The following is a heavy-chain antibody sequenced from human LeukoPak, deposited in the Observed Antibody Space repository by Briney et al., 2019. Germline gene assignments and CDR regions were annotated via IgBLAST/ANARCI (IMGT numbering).Heavy chain of an antibody. CDR1: GYTFTSYG. CDR3: ARDRDYGDYNTQDPFVY. CDR2: ISAYNGNT. J-gene: IGHJ4*02. V-gene: IGHV1-18*01. D-gene: IGHD4-17*01. Sequence: GASVKVSCKASGYTFTSYGISWVRQAPGQGLEWMGWISAYNGNTNYAQRLQGRVTMTTDTSTSTAYMELRSLRSDDTAVYYCARDRDYGDYNTQDPFVYWGQGTLVTVSS.